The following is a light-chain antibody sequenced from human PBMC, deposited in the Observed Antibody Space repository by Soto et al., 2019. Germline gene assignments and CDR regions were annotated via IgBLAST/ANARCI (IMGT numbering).Light chain of an antibody. J-gene: IGKJ4*01. CDR2: GAS. CDR1: QSIMFS. V-gene: IGKV3-15*01. Sequence: EIVMTQSPATLSVSPGERATLSCRASQSIMFSLAWYQQKPGQAPRLLISGASTRATGIPARFSGSGSGKEFTLTISSLQSEDFAVYYCQQYYDWPPLTFGGGTKVEIK. CDR3: QQYYDWPPLT.